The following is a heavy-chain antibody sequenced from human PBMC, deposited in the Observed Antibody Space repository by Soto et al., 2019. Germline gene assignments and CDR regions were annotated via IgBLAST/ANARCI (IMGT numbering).Heavy chain of an antibody. V-gene: IGHV4-59*08. D-gene: IGHD4-17*01. CDR1: SGPDRSHN. CDR3: VRQGIDYLHGLVDV. Sequence: QVQLQQSGPRLVKPSETLSLTCTVSSGPDRSHNWGWIRQPPGRGLEWIGYVYYTGDTAHNPSLRCRVTISADTSTNDISLALSSVTGAATAVYDCVRQGIDYLHGLVDVWGQGTTVSVS. J-gene: IGHJ6*02. CDR2: VYYTGDT.